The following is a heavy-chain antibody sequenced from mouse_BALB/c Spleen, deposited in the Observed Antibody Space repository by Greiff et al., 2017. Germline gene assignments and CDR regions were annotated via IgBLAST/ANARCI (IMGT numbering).Heavy chain of an antibody. Sequence: EVKLMESGGGLVQPGGSLKLSCAASGFDFSRYWMSWVRQAPGKGLEWIGEINPDSSTINYTPSLKDKFIISRDNAKNTLYLQMSKVRSEDTALYYCARPYDGYAAYWGQGTLVTVSA. CDR3: ARPYDGYAAY. V-gene: IGHV4-1*02. J-gene: IGHJ3*01. CDR1: GFDFSRYW. D-gene: IGHD2-3*01. CDR2: INPDSSTI.